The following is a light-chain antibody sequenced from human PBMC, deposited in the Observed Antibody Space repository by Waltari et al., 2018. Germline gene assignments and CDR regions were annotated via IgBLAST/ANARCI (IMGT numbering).Light chain of an antibody. CDR2: EVS. CDR1: SSDVGGSNY. Sequence: QSALTQPASVSGSPGPSITISCTGTSSDVGGSNYVSWYQQHPDKAPKLLIYEVSNRPQGFSNRFSGSKSGNVASLTIYGLQAEDEADYYCSSYTSSSTPGFGTGTKVTVL. J-gene: IGLJ1*01. V-gene: IGLV2-14*01. CDR3: SSYTSSSTPG.